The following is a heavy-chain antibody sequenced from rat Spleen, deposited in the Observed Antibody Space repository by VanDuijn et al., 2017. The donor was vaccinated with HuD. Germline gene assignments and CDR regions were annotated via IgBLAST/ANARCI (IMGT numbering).Heavy chain of an antibody. CDR3: TRGDNYNVMDA. V-gene: IGHV5S23*01. CDR1: GFTFSNYD. Sequence: EVQLVESGGGLVQPGRSLKLSCAASGFTFSNYDMAWVRQAPTKGLEWVASISSTGGNAYSRDSVNGLFTVYRDNAQSTLYQQMNSLRSEDTGTYYCTRGDNYNVMDAWGQGASVTVSS. CDR2: ISSTGGNA. J-gene: IGHJ4*01. D-gene: IGHD1-10*01.